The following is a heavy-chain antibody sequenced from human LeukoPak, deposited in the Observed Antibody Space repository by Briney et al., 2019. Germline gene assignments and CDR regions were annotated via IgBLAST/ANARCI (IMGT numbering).Heavy chain of an antibody. Sequence: GGSLRLSCAASGFTFSSYEMNWVRQAPGKGLEWVSYISSSGSTIYYADSVKGRFTISRGNAKNSLYLQMNSLRAEDTAVYYCARDRSGYYHWGQGTLVTVSS. CDR2: ISSSGSTI. J-gene: IGHJ5*02. D-gene: IGHD3-22*01. CDR3: ARDRSGYYH. CDR1: GFTFSSYE. V-gene: IGHV3-48*03.